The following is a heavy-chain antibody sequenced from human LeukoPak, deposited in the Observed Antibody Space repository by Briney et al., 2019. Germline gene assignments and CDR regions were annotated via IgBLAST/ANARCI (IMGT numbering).Heavy chain of an antibody. Sequence: GVSVEVSCKAFGYTVSSSGISWVRQAPGQGVEWLGWIRAYKGNTDNAQKFQGRVTMTTNTSTSTAYMEPRSLRSDDTAVYYCARGGTYSRGLLVYWGQGTPVTVSS. CDR3: ARGGTYSRGLLVY. J-gene: IGHJ4*02. CDR2: IRAYKGNT. CDR1: GYTVSSSG. D-gene: IGHD1-26*01. V-gene: IGHV1-18*01.